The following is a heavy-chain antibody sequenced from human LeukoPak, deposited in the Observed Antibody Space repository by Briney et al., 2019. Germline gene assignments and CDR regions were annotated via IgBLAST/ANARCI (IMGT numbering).Heavy chain of an antibody. V-gene: IGHV1-3*01. CDR3: ASSYDSSGYAIFDY. J-gene: IGHJ4*02. CDR1: GYTFTSYA. Sequence: ASVKVSCKASGYTFTSYALHWVRQAPGQRLEWMGWINAGNGNTKYSQKFQGRVTITRDTSASTAYMELSSLRSEDTAVYYCASSYDSSGYAIFDYWGQGTLVTVSS. D-gene: IGHD3-22*01. CDR2: INAGNGNT.